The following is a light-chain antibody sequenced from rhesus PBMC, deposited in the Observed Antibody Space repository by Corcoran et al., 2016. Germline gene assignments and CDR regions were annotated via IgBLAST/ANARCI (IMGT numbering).Light chain of an antibody. CDR1: QSLSNY. Sequence: DIQMTQSPSSLSASVGDRVTITCQASQSLSNYLNWYQQKPGKIPKLLNYRASSLQSGIPSRFSGSGSGTYFTLTISRLQTEDFATYDCQQGYRYPLTFGGGTKVELK. CDR3: QQGYRYPLT. V-gene: IGKV1S9*01. CDR2: RAS. J-gene: IGKJ4*01.